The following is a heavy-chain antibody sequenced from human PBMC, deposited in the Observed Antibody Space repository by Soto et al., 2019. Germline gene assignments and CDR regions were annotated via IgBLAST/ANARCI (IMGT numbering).Heavy chain of an antibody. CDR2: IYYSGST. J-gene: IGHJ4*02. CDR1: GGSISSYY. D-gene: IGHD2-21*02. V-gene: IGHV4-59*01. CDR3: ASMRYCGGDCYTN. Sequence: PSETLSLTCTVSGGSISSYYWSWIRQPPGKGLEWIGYIYYSGSTNYNPSLKSRVTISVDTSKNQFSLKLSSVTAADTAVYYCASMRYCGGDCYTNWGQGTLVTVSS.